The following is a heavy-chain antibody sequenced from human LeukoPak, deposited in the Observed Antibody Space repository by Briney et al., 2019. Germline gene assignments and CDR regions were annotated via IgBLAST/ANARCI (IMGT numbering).Heavy chain of an antibody. J-gene: IGHJ5*02. CDR3: ARPYGAYGRHWFDP. CDR2: LYPGDSDT. D-gene: IGHD4-17*01. Sequence: GESLKISCKGSGYSFTSYWIGWVRQMPGKGLEWVGILYPGDSDTRYSPSFQGQVTMSADKSISTAYLQWSSLKASDTAMYYCARPYGAYGRHWFDPWGQGTLVTVSS. CDR1: GYSFTSYW. V-gene: IGHV5-51*01.